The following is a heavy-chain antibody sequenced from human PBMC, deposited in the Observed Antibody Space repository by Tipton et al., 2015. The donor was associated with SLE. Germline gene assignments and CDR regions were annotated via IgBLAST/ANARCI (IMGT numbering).Heavy chain of an antibody. CDR2: IHYRGST. CDR3: ARGPRYNWNKTGQSFDY. Sequence: TLSLTCTVPGCSISRYYWSWIRQPPGKGLEWIGYIHYRGSTNYNPSLKSRVTISVDTSKNQFSLKLSSVTAADTAVYYCARGPRYNWNKTGQSFDYWGQGTLVTVSS. CDR1: GCSISRYY. J-gene: IGHJ4*02. D-gene: IGHD1-1*01. V-gene: IGHV4-59*01.